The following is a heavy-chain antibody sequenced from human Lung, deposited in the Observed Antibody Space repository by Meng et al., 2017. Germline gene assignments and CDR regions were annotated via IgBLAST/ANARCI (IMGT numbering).Heavy chain of an antibody. CDR3: ARGPTTMAHDFDY. Sequence: GQQQHWGAVLLKPTNTLSPTCVVSGGSFSDYYWSWIRQPPGKGLEWIGEINHSGSTNYNPSLESRATISVDTSQNNLSLKLSSVTAADSAVYYCARGPTTMAHDFDYWGQGTLVTVSS. CDR1: GGSFSDYY. V-gene: IGHV4-34*01. D-gene: IGHD4-11*01. J-gene: IGHJ4*02. CDR2: INHSGST.